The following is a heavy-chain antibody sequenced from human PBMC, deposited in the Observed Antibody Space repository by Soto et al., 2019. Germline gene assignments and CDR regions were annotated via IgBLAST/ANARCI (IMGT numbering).Heavy chain of an antibody. V-gene: IGHV1-69*13. CDR3: ARDRRSILDHYYGMDV. Sequence: ASVKVSCKASGGTFSSYAISWVRQAPGQGLEWMGGIIPIFGTANYAQKFQGRVTITADESTSTAYMELSSLRSEDTAVYYCARDRRSILDHYYGMDVWGQGTTVTVSS. CDR2: IIPIFGTA. CDR1: GGTFSSYA. J-gene: IGHJ6*02. D-gene: IGHD6-6*01.